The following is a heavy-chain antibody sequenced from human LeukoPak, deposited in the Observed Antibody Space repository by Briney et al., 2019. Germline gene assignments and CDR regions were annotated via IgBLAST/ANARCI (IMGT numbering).Heavy chain of an antibody. CDR2: IYPGDSDT. J-gene: IGHJ3*02. CDR1: GYSFTSYW. V-gene: IGHV5-51*01. D-gene: IGHD3-10*01. Sequence: GESLKISCKGSGYSFTSYWIGWVRQMPGKGLEWMGIIYPGDSDTRNSPSFQGQVTISADKSISTAYLQWSSLKASDTAMYYCARLTRGSGSYPGAFDIWGQGTMVTVSS. CDR3: ARLTRGSGSYPGAFDI.